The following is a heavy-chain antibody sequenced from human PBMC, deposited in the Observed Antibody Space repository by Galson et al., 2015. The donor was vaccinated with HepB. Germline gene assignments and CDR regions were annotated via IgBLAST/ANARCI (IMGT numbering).Heavy chain of an antibody. J-gene: IGHJ4*02. CDR1: GFTFSSYG. V-gene: IGHV3-23*01. Sequence: SLRLSCAASGFTFSSYGMTWVRQAPGKGLEWVSSISGSGVNTDYADSVKGRFTILRDISKNTLYLQMNSLRAEDTAVYYCAKPDDYWGQGTLVTVSS. CDR2: ISGSGVNT. CDR3: AKPDDY.